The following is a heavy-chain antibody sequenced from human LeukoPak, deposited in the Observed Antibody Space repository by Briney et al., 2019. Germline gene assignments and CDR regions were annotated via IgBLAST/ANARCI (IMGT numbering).Heavy chain of an antibody. CDR1: GGSISSYY. CDR2: IYYSGST. Sequence: SETLSLTCTVSGGSISSYYWSWIRQPPGKGLEWIGYIYYSGSTNYNPSLKSRVTISVDTSKNQFSLKLSSVTAADTAVYYCARGDFWSGSHPGEGCYYGMDVWGQGTTVTVSS. V-gene: IGHV4-59*01. D-gene: IGHD3-3*01. CDR3: ARGDFWSGSHPGEGCYYGMDV. J-gene: IGHJ6*02.